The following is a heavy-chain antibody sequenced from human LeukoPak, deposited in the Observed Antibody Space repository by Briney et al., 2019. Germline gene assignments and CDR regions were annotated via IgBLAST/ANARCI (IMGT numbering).Heavy chain of an antibody. Sequence: PGGSLRLSCAASGFTFDDYAMHWVRQAPGKGLEWVSGISWNSGSIGYADSVKGRFTISRDNAKNSLYLQMNSLRAEDTALYYCAKDMGSGWYGGGYFDYWGQGTLVTVSS. D-gene: IGHD6-19*01. CDR2: ISWNSGSI. CDR1: GFTFDDYA. V-gene: IGHV3-9*01. CDR3: AKDMGSGWYGGGYFDY. J-gene: IGHJ4*02.